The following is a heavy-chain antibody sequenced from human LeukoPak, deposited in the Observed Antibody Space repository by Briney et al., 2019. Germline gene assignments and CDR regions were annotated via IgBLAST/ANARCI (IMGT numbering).Heavy chain of an antibody. CDR3: ASSINYYDSSGYPVDAFDI. D-gene: IGHD3-22*01. CDR2: MSYDGSNK. CDR1: GFTFSSYA. J-gene: IGHJ3*02. Sequence: PGRSLRLSCAASGFTFSSYAMHWVRQAPGKGLEWVAVMSYDGSNKYYADSVKGRFTISRDNSKNTLHLQMNSLRAEDTAVYYCASSINYYDSSGYPVDAFDIWGQGTMVTVSS. V-gene: IGHV3-30-3*01.